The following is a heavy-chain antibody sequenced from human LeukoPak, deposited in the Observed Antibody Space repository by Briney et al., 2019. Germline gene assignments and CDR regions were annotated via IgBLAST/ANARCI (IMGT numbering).Heavy chain of an antibody. V-gene: IGHV3-21*01. CDR1: GFTFSSYS. J-gene: IGHJ6*03. CDR2: ISSSSSYI. Sequence: GGSLRLSCAASGFTFSSYSMNWVRQAPGKGLEWVSSISSSSSYIYYADSVKGRFTISRDNAKNSLYLQMNSLRAEDTAAYYCARDGYQLPLPYYMDVWGKGTTVTVSS. D-gene: IGHD2-2*01. CDR3: ARDGYQLPLPYYMDV.